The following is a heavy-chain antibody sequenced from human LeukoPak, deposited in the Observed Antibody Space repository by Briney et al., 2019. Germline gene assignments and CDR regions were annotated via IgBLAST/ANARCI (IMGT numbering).Heavy chain of an antibody. CDR3: ARGYGRYFDY. CDR2: IYYTGTT. CDR1: NGSISSFY. J-gene: IGHJ4*02. D-gene: IGHD5-18*01. Sequence: KPSETLSFTSTVSNGSISSFYWTWIRQPPGKGLELIGYIYYTGTTDYNPSLKSRVTISVDTSKNQFSLKLSSVTAADTAVYYCARGYGRYFDYWGQGTLVTVSS. V-gene: IGHV4-59*01.